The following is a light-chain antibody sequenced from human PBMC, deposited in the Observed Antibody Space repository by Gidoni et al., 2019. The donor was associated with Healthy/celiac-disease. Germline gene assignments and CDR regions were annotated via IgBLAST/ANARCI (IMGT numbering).Light chain of an antibody. CDR1: SSDVGGYNY. CDR3: SSYTSSSTGVV. Sequence: QSALPQPASVPGSPAQSITISCTRTSSDVGGYNYVPWYQQHPGKAPKLMIYDVSNRPSGVSNRFSGSKSGNTASLTISGLQAEDEADYYCSSYTSSSTGVVFGGGTKLTVL. V-gene: IGLV2-14*01. CDR2: DVS. J-gene: IGLJ2*01.